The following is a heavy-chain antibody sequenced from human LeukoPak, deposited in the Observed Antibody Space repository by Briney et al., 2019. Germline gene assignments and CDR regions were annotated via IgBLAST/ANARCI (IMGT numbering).Heavy chain of an antibody. CDR2: INTNTDGA. D-gene: IGHD3-22*01. Sequence: AAAKVSCKASGYSFIGYYMHWVRQAPGQGLEWMGWINTNTDGANYAQKFQGRVTMTRDTSISTAYMELSRLRSDDTAVYYCARVYYDSSGWPDYWGQGTLVTVS. CDR1: GYSFIGYY. V-gene: IGHV1-2*02. CDR3: ARVYYDSSGWPDY. J-gene: IGHJ4*02.